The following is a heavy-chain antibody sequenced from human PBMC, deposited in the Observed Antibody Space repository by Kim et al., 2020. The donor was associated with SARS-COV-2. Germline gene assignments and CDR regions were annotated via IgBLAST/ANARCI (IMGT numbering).Heavy chain of an antibody. V-gene: IGHV3-23*01. D-gene: IGHD3-10*01. Sequence: GGSLRLSCAASGFTFSSYAMTWVRQAQGRGLEWVSTISAGGGSTYYADSVKGRFTISRDTSKSTLYVQMNSLRAEDTAVYYCAKDAYYYASGSYRLFDYWGQGTLVTVSS. CDR1: GFTFSSYA. CDR2: ISAGGGST. J-gene: IGHJ4*02. CDR3: AKDAYYYASGSYRLFDY.